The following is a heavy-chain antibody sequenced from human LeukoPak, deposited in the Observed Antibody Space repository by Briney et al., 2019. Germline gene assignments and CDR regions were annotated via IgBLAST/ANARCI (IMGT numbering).Heavy chain of an antibody. CDR1: GFTFSSYS. CDR2: ISSSSSYI. CDR3: AKDGCSSTSCYALLDY. J-gene: IGHJ4*02. Sequence: PGGSLRLSCAASGFTFSSYSMNWVRQAPGKGLEWVSSISSSSSYIYYADSVKGRFTISRDNSKNTLYLQMNSLRAEDTAVYYCAKDGCSSTSCYALLDYWGQGTLVTVSS. D-gene: IGHD2-2*01. V-gene: IGHV3-21*04.